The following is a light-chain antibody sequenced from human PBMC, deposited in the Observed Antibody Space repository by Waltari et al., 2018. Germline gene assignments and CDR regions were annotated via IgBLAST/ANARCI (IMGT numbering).Light chain of an antibody. V-gene: IGLV2-23*02. CDR3: CSYAGSSTSV. Sequence: QSALTQPASVSGSPGQSITISCTGTSSDVGRYNLVSWYQQHPGKAPKLMIYEVSKRPSGVSNSFSGSKAGNTASLTISGLQAEDEADYYCCSYAGSSTSVFGGGTKLTVL. CDR1: SSDVGRYNL. CDR2: EVS. J-gene: IGLJ3*02.